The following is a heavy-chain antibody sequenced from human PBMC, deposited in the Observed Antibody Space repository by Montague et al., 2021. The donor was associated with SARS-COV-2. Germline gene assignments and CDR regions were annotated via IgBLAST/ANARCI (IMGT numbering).Heavy chain of an antibody. J-gene: IGHJ6*02. CDR2: IYYSGST. Sequence: SETLSLTCTVSGGSISSYYWSWIRQPPGKGLEWIGYIYYSGSTNYNPSLTSRVTISVDTSKNQFSLKLSSVTAADTAVYYCARSGGVYDYVWGSYLRGSSRGGLDVWGQGTTVTVSS. CDR1: GGSISSYY. D-gene: IGHD3-16*01. CDR3: ARSGGVYDYVWGSYLRGSSRGGLDV. V-gene: IGHV4-59*01.